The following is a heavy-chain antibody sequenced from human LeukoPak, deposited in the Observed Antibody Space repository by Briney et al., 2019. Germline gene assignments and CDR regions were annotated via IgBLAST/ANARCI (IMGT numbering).Heavy chain of an antibody. J-gene: IGHJ4*02. CDR3: ARETKYSGSYLEY. Sequence: GGSLRLSCAASGFTFSSYSMNWVRQAPGKGLEWVSYISSSSSTIYYADSVKGRFTISRDNAKNSLYLQMNSLRAKDTAVYYCARETKYSGSYLEYWGQGTLVTVSS. D-gene: IGHD1-26*01. V-gene: IGHV3-48*04. CDR1: GFTFSSYS. CDR2: ISSSSSTI.